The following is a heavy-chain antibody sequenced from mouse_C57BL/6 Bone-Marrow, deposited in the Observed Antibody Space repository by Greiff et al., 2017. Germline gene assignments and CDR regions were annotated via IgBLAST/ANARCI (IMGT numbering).Heavy chain of an antibody. CDR2: IDPSDSYT. D-gene: IGHD1-1*01. V-gene: IGHV1-50*01. CDR3: ARLQIYYGSSWAY. J-gene: IGHJ3*01. CDR1: GYTFTSYW. Sequence: QVQLQQPGAELVKPGASVKLSCKASGYTFTSYWMQWVKQRPGQGLEWIGEIDPSDSYTNYNQKFKGKATLTVDTSSSTAYMQLSSLTSEDAAVYYCARLQIYYGSSWAYWGQGTLVTVSA.